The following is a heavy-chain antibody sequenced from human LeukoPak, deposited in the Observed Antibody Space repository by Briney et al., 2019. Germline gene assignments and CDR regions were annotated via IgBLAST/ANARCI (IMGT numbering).Heavy chain of an antibody. CDR2: INHSGST. CDR3: ARGGRGYDSDWFDP. D-gene: IGHD5-12*01. Sequence: PSETLSLTCAVYGGSFSGYYWSWIRQPPGKGLEWIGEINHSGSTNYNPSLKSRVTITVDTSKNQFSLKLSSVTAADTAVYYCARGGRGYDSDWFDPWGQGTLVTVSS. V-gene: IGHV4-34*01. J-gene: IGHJ5*02. CDR1: GGSFSGYY.